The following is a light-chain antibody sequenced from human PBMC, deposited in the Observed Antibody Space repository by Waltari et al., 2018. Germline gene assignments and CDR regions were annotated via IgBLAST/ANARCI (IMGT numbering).Light chain of an antibody. CDR3: MQARQTPRT. V-gene: IGKV2-28*01. Sequence: DIVMTQSPLSLPVTPGAPASISCRSSQSLLHSNGYNYLDWYLQKPGQSPQLLIYLGSNRASGVPDRFSGRGSGTDFTLKISRVEAEDVGVYYCMQARQTPRTFGQGTKVEIK. J-gene: IGKJ1*01. CDR2: LGS. CDR1: QSLLHSNGYNY.